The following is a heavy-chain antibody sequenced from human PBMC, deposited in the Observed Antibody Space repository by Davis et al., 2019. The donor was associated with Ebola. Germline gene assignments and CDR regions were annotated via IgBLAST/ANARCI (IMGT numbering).Heavy chain of an antibody. J-gene: IGHJ4*02. D-gene: IGHD5-12*01. V-gene: IGHV3-7*01. Sequence: PGGSLRLSCAASGFAFSSLWMNWVRQAPGKGLEWVAIIKQDASEQYVVDSVKGRFTISRDNAKNSLFLQMNSLRAEDMAVYYCVGGYGWLHDYWGQGTLVTVSS. CDR2: IKQDASEQ. CDR3: VGGYGWLHDY. CDR1: GFAFSSLW.